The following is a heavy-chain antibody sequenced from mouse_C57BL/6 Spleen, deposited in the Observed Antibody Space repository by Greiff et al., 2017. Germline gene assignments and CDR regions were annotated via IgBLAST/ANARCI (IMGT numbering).Heavy chain of an antibody. CDR2: ISSGSSTI. CDR3: ARPYSYGSSYAYYAMDY. V-gene: IGHV5-17*01. J-gene: IGHJ4*01. CDR1: GFTFSDYG. D-gene: IGHD1-1*01. Sequence: EVKLQESGGGLVKPGGSLKLSCAASGFTFSDYGMHWVRQAPEKGLEWVAYISSGSSTIYYADTVKGRFTISRDNAKNTLFLQMTSLRSEDTAMYYCARPYSYGSSYAYYAMDYWGQGTSVTVSS.